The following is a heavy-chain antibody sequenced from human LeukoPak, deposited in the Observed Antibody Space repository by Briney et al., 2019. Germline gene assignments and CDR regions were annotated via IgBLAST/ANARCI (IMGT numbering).Heavy chain of an antibody. V-gene: IGHV1-69*05. CDR3: ARSSTLVATGDY. J-gene: IGHJ4*02. D-gene: IGHD2-8*02. Sequence: ASVKVSCKALGGIFRTYAITWLRQAPGQGLEWIGGVIPFFGSPNHAQKFQGRVTITTDESTTTTYMELSSLRSDDTAVYYCARSSTLVATGDYWGQGTLVSISS. CDR1: GGIFRTYA. CDR2: VIPFFGSP.